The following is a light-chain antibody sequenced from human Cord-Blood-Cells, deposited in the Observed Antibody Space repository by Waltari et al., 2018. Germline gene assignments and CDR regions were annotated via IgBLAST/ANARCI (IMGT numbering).Light chain of an antibody. CDR2: GNS. Sequence: QSVLTPPPSVSGAPGQRVTISCTGSSPNIAAGYDVNWYQQLPGTAPKLLIYGNSNRPSGVPDRFSGSKSGTSASLAITGLQAEDEADYYCQSYDSSLSGYVFGTGTKVTVL. CDR1: SPNIAAGYD. J-gene: IGLJ1*01. V-gene: IGLV1-40*01. CDR3: QSYDSSLSGYV.